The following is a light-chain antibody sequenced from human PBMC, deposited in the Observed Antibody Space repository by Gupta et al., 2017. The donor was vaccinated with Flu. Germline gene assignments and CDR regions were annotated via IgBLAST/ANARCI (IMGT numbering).Light chain of an antibody. J-gene: IGKJ2*01. V-gene: IGKV4-1*01. Sequence: IVMTQSPDSLAVSLGSSATIQCKSSQSLLYSTNNKNYVAWYQHKVGQPPKLLIYWASTRDSGVPDRFSGSGSGTDFTLTISSLQAEDVAIYYCQQYYTTPMYTFGQGTKLEIK. CDR1: QSLLYSTNNKNY. CDR2: WAS. CDR3: QQYYTTPMYT.